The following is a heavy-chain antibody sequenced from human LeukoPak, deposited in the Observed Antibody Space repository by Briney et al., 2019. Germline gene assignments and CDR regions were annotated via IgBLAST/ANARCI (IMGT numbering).Heavy chain of an antibody. CDR2: INPNSGGT. V-gene: IGHV1-2*06. D-gene: IGHD2-21*02. Sequence: ASVKVSCKASGYTFTGYYMHWVRQAPGQGLEWKGRINPNSGGTNYAQKFQGRVTMTRDTSISTAYMELSRLRSDDTAVYYCARDGDPGIVVVTATIDYWGQGTLVTVSS. CDR1: GYTFTGYY. CDR3: ARDGDPGIVVVTATIDY. J-gene: IGHJ4*02.